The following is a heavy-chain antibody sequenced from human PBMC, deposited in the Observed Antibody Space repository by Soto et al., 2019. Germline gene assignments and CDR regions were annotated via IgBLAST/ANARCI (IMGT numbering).Heavy chain of an antibody. V-gene: IGHV3-23*01. CDR1: GFTFSSYA. J-gene: IGHJ4*02. CDR3: AKGNDFWSGYNTY. CDR2: FSGSGGST. Sequence: GGSLRLSCAASGFTFSSYAMSWVRQAPGKGLEWVSAFSGSGGSTYYADSVKGRFTISRDNSKNTLYLQMNSLRAEDTAVYYCAKGNDFWSGYNTYWGQGTLVTVSS. D-gene: IGHD3-3*01.